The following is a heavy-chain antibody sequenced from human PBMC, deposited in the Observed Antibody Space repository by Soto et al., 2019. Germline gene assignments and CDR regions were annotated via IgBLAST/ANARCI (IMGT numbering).Heavy chain of an antibody. CDR3: ARGGSSWFWY. J-gene: IGHJ4*02. CDR2: IYYSENS. D-gene: IGHD6-13*01. Sequence: SETLFLTCTVSGGAISTYYWGWFRQPPGKGLDWIGYIYYSENSNYNPSLKSRVTISADTSKNQVSLKLKSVTAADTAVYYCARGGSSWFWYWGQGTLVTVSS. CDR1: GGAISTYY. V-gene: IGHV4-59*08.